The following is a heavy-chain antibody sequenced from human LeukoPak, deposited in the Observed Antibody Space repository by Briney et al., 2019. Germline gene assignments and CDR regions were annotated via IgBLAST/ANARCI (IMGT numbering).Heavy chain of an antibody. J-gene: IGHJ3*02. D-gene: IGHD3-10*01. CDR2: IYYTGRI. CDR3: ARSNYYQPVGWAFDI. V-gene: IGHV4-59*01. Sequence: SETLSLTCSVSGGSINNYYWSWIRQPPGKGLAWKGLEWIGYIYYTGRINYNPSLKSRVTISVDTSKNQISLKLSSVTAADTAVYYCARSNYYQPVGWAFDIWGQGTMVTVSS. CDR1: GGSINNYY.